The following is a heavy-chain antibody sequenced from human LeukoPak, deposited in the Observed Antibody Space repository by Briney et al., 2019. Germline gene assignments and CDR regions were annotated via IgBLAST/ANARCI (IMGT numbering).Heavy chain of an antibody. Sequence: SVKVSCKASGGTFSSYAISWVRQAPGQGLEWMGGIIPIFGTASYAQKFQGRVTITTDESTSTAYMELSSLRSEDTAVYYCARASVGCSSTSCYPLLGYWGQGTLVTVSS. CDR2: IIPIFGTA. CDR3: ARASVGCSSTSCYPLLGY. D-gene: IGHD2-2*01. CDR1: GGTFSSYA. V-gene: IGHV1-69*05. J-gene: IGHJ4*02.